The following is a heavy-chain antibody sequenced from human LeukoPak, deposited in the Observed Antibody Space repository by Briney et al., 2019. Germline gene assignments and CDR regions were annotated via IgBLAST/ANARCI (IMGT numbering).Heavy chain of an antibody. V-gene: IGHV1-18*04. Sequence: ASVKVSCKASGYTFTGYYMHWVRQAPGQGLEWMGWISAYNGNTNYAQKLQGRVTMTTDTSTSTAYMELRSLRSDDTAVYYCAREKGSRYYYGSGSHNWFDPWGQGTLVTVSS. CDR2: ISAYNGNT. J-gene: IGHJ5*02. D-gene: IGHD3-10*01. CDR1: GYTFTGYY. CDR3: AREKGSRYYYGSGSHNWFDP.